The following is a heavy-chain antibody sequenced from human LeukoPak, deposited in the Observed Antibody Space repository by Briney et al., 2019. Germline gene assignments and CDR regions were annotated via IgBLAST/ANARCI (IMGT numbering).Heavy chain of an antibody. D-gene: IGHD6-13*01. CDR2: ISSSSDYI. J-gene: IGHJ4*02. CDR1: GFTFSRYS. V-gene: IGHV3-21*04. Sequence: GGSLRLSCAASGFTFSRYSMTWVRQAPGKGLEWVSSISSSSDYIYYTDSVKGRFTISRDNAKNSLYLQMNSLRAEDTAVYYCAREDGYSSSWYSDYWGQGPLVTVSS. CDR3: AREDGYSSSWYSDY.